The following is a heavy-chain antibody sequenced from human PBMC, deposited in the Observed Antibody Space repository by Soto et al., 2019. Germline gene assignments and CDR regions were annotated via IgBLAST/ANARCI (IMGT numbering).Heavy chain of an antibody. D-gene: IGHD2-8*01. CDR1: GFTFSSYC. CDR3: ARDISSSQWLIIYYYGMDV. Sequence: GGSLRLSCAASGFTFSSYCMHWVRQAPGKGLEWVAVIWYDGSNKYYADSVKGRFTISRDNSKNTLYLQMNSLRAEDTAVYYCARDISSSQWLIIYYYGMDVWGQGTTVTVSS. J-gene: IGHJ6*02. CDR2: IWYDGSNK. V-gene: IGHV3-33*01.